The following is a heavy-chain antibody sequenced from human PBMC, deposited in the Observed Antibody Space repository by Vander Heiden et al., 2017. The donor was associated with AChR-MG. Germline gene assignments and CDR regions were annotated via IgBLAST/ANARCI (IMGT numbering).Heavy chain of an antibody. Sequence: QVQLQQWGAGLLKPSETLSLTCAVYGGSFSGYYWSWIRQPPGKGLEWIGEINHSGSTNYNPSLKSRVTISVDTSKNQFSLKLSSVTAADTAVYYCARGRVVGAGYYYYYMDVWGKGTTVTVSS. CDR3: ARGRVVGAGYYYYYMDV. J-gene: IGHJ6*03. D-gene: IGHD1-26*01. V-gene: IGHV4-34*01. CDR2: INHSGST. CDR1: GGSFSGYY.